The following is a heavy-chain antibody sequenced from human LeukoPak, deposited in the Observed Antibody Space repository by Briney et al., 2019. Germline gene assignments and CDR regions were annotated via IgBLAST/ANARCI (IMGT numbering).Heavy chain of an antibody. D-gene: IGHD6-13*01. CDR1: GFTFADYA. V-gene: IGHV3-21*01. CDR2: ISSSSSYI. CDR3: AREIAAAGIRDDAFDI. Sequence: NPGGSLRLSCAASGFTFADYAMHWVRQAPGKGLEWVSSISSSSSYIYYADSVKGRFTISRDNAKNSLYLQMNSLRAEDTAVYYCAREIAAAGIRDDAFDIWGQGTMVTVSS. J-gene: IGHJ3*02.